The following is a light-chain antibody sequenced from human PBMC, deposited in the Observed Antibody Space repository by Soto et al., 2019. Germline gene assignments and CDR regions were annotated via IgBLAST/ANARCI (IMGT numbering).Light chain of an antibody. CDR2: GAS. CDR3: QQYDSWPPSYT. CDR1: QSVGIY. V-gene: IGKV3-15*01. Sequence: EIVMTQSPATLSVSLGDRATLSCRASQSVGIYLAWYQQKPGQAPRLLIYGASTRATGIPARFSGSGSETDFTLTISSLQSEDFAVYYCQQYDSWPPSYTFGQGTKLEIK. J-gene: IGKJ2*01.